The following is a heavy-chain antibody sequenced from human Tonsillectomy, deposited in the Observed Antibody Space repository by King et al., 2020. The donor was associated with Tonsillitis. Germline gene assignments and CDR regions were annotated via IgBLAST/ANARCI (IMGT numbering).Heavy chain of an antibody. J-gene: IGHJ4*02. CDR2: ISFDGNNK. CDR1: GFTFSSYD. CDR3: AKDLGDYYDSSGYFDY. V-gene: IGHV3-30*18. D-gene: IGHD3-22*01. Sequence: VQLVESGGGVVQPGRSLRLSCAASGFTFSSYDMHWVRQAPGKGLEWVAVISFDGNNKYYADSVKSRFTISRDNSRNTLYLRMNSLTAEDTAVYYCAKDLGDYYDSSGYFDYWGQGTLVTVSS.